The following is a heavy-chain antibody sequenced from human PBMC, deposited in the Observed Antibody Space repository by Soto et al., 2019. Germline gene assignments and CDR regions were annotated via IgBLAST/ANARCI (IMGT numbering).Heavy chain of an antibody. D-gene: IGHD2-2*01. V-gene: IGHV1-69*08. Sequence: QVQLVQSGTEVKKPGSSVKVSCKASGGTFSRHIISWVRQAPGQGLEWMGRFIPIYGTANYAQKFQGRVTITADKSTTTAYMELSSLRSEDTAVYYCARDLDCRSSSCQSYYWGQGTLVTVSS. J-gene: IGHJ4*02. CDR1: GGTFSRHI. CDR3: ARDLDCRSSSCQSYY. CDR2: FIPIYGTA.